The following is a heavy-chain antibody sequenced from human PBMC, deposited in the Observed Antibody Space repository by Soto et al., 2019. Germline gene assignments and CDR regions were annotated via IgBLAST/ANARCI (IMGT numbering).Heavy chain of an antibody. CDR3: AREKDIALGALGHYYYGMDV. Sequence: GGSLRLSCAASGFTFSSYTMNWVRQAPGKGLEWVSSISSSGTYIYYADSLRGRFTISRDNARKSLDLQMNSLRPEDTAVYYCAREKDIALGALGHYYYGMDVWGQGTPVTVSS. V-gene: IGHV3-21*01. D-gene: IGHD2-8*02. J-gene: IGHJ6*02. CDR2: ISSSGTYI. CDR1: GFTFSSYT.